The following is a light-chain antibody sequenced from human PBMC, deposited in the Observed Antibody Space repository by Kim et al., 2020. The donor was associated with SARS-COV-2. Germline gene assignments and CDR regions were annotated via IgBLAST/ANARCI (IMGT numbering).Light chain of an antibody. J-gene: IGKJ1*01. V-gene: IGKV1-17*01. Sequence: IQMTQSPSSLSASVGDRVTITCRASQDIRNDLGWYQQKPEKAPKSLIYAASSLQTGVPSRFSGSGSGKEFTLTITSLQPEDFATYYCQQYDSYPRTFGQGTKVDIK. CDR3: QQYDSYPRT. CDR1: QDIRND. CDR2: AAS.